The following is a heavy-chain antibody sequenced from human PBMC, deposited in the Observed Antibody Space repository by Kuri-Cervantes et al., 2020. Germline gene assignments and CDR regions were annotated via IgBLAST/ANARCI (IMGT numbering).Heavy chain of an antibody. CDR1: GFIFDDYA. Sequence: SLKISCAASGFIFDDYAMHWVRQAPGKGLEWVSGISWNSGSIGYADSVKGRFTISRDNAKNSLYLQMNSLRAEDTALYYCAKDLLNYYDSSGLRAFDIWGQGTMVTVSS. D-gene: IGHD3-22*01. J-gene: IGHJ3*02. CDR3: AKDLLNYYDSSGLRAFDI. CDR2: ISWNSGSI. V-gene: IGHV3-9*01.